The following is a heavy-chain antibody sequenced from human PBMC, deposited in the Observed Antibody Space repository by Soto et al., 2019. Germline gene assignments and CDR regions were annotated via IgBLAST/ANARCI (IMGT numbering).Heavy chain of an antibody. V-gene: IGHV3-48*02. J-gene: IGHJ5*01. CDR3: ARDARNADYDS. Sequence: EVQLVESGGGLVQPGGSLRLSCAVSGFTFSSHAMNWVRQAPGKGLEWVAYIHSIRSIIYYADSVKGRFTISRDNAKNSLYLQMASLRDEDTAVYYCARDARNADYDSWGQGTLVTVSS. CDR2: IHSIRSII. CDR1: GFTFSSHA. D-gene: IGHD1-1*01.